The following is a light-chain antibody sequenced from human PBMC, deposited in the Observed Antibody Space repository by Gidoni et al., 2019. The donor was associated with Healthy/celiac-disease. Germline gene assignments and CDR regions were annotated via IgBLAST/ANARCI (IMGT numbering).Light chain of an antibody. CDR2: DAS. J-gene: IGKJ3*01. V-gene: IGKV1-33*01. Sequence: EIQMTQSPSSLSASVGDRVTITCQASQDISNYLNWYQQKPGKDPKLLIYDASNLETGVPSRFSGSGSVTDFTFTISSLQPEDIATYYCQQYDNLPITFGPXTKVDIK. CDR1: QDISNY. CDR3: QQYDNLPIT.